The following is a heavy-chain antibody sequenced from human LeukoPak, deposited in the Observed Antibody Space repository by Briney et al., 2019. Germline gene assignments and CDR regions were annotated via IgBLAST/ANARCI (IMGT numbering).Heavy chain of an antibody. CDR2: ISGSGGST. CDR1: GFTFSSYA. Sequence: GGSLRLSCAASGFTFSSYAMHWVRQAPGKGLEWVSGISGSGGSTYFAYSVKGRFTISRDNSKNTLYLQMNSLSAEDTAVYYCARREGTIFGGSYWGQGTLVTVSS. CDR3: ARREGTIFGGSY. J-gene: IGHJ4*02. V-gene: IGHV3-23*01. D-gene: IGHD3-3*02.